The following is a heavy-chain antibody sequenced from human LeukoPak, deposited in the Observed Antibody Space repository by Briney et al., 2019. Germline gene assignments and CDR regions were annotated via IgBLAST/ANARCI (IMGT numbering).Heavy chain of an antibody. J-gene: IGHJ3*02. Sequence: GGSLTLSCAASGFTFSNYHMTWIRQAPGKGLEWISYISGSSIYTRYADSVKGRFTISRDNAKNSLYLQMNSLRDEDTAVYYCARDQFYAFDIWGQGTMVSVSS. CDR2: ISGSSIYT. CDR3: ARDQFYAFDI. CDR1: GFTFSNYH. V-gene: IGHV3-11*06.